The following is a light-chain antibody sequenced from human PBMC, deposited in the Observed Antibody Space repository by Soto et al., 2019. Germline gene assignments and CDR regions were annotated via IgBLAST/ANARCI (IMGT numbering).Light chain of an antibody. Sequence: IRMTQSPSSFSASTGDRVTITCRASQDISSYLAWYQQKPGKAPKLLIYAASTLQSGVPSRFSGSGSGTDFTLTISCLQSEDFATYYCQQYYSYPRTFGQGTKVEIK. CDR2: AAS. CDR3: QQYYSYPRT. V-gene: IGKV1-8*01. J-gene: IGKJ1*01. CDR1: QDISSY.